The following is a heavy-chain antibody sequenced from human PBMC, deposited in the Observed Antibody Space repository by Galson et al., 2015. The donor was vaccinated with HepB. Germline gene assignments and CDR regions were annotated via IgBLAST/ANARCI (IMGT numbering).Heavy chain of an antibody. D-gene: IGHD6-19*01. CDR3: ARDPSVSSGWPGYYYYGMDV. J-gene: IGHJ6*02. CDR2: ISYDGSNK. CDR1: GFTFSSYA. V-gene: IGHV3-30-3*01. Sequence: SLRLSCAASGFTFSSYAMHWVRQAPGKGLEWVAVISYDGSNKYYADSVKGRFTISRDNSKNTLYLQMNSLRAEDTAVYYCARDPSVSSGWPGYYYYGMDVWGQGTTVTVSS.